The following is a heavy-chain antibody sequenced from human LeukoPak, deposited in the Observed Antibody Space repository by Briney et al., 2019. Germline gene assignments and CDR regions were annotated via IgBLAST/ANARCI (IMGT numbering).Heavy chain of an antibody. J-gene: IGHJ4*02. CDR1: GFTFSNAW. Sequence: PGESLRLSCAASGFTFSNAWMSWVRQAPGKGLEWVAVIWYDGSNKYYADSVKGRFTISRDNSKNTLYLQMNSLRAEDTAVYYCAKDLENSSGSDYWGQGTLVTVSS. D-gene: IGHD3-22*01. CDR2: IWYDGSNK. CDR3: AKDLENSSGSDY. V-gene: IGHV3-33*06.